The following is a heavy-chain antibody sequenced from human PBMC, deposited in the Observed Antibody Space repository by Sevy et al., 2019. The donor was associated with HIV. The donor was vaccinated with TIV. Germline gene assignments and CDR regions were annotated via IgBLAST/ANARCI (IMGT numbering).Heavy chain of an antibody. CDR2: ISSSGSTI. D-gene: IGHD1-26*01. V-gene: IGHV3-48*03. J-gene: IGHJ4*02. CDR3: ARCGSYAHPSYYFDY. Sequence: GGSLRLSCAASGLTFSSYEMNWVRQAPGKGLEWVSHISSSGSTIYYADSVKGRFTISRDNAKNSLYLQMNSLRAEDTAVYYCARCGSYAHPSYYFDYWGQGTLVTVSS. CDR1: GLTFSSYE.